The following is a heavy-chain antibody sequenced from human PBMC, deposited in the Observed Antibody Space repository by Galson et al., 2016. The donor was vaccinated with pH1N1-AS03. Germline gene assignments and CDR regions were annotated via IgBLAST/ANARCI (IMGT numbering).Heavy chain of an antibody. CDR2: IYWDDDK. J-gene: IGHJ4*02. V-gene: IGHV2-5*02. CDR1: GFSLATSGVG. D-gene: IGHD2/OR15-2a*01. Sequence: PALVKPTQTLTLTCAFSGFSLATSGVGVGWIRQPPGKALEWLALIYWDDDKLYNPSRKSRLTVTKDTSKNLVVLTLTDMDPVDTATYFCTRSRYYNTNLYYFDYWGQGTLVTVSS. CDR3: TRSRYYNTNLYYFDY.